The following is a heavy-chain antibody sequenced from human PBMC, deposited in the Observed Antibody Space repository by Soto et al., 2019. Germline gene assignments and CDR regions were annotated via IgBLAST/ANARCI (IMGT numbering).Heavy chain of an antibody. CDR3: ASSTSPINWFDP. J-gene: IGHJ5*02. D-gene: IGHD2-2*01. CDR1: GGSISSGGYY. V-gene: IGHV4-31*03. CDR2: IYYSGST. Sequence: LSLTCTVSGGSISSGGYYWSWIRQHPGKGLEWIGYIYYSGSTYYNPSLKSRVTISVDTSKNQFSLKLSSVTAADTAVYYCASSTSPINWFDPWGQGTLVTVSS.